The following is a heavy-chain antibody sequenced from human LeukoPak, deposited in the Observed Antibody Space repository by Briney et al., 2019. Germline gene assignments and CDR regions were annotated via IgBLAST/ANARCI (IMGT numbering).Heavy chain of an antibody. CDR1: GFTFSSYS. Sequence: PGESLKISCAASGFTFSSYSMNWVRQAPGKGLEWVSYISSSSSTIYYADSVKGRFTISRDNAKNSLYLQMNSLRAEDTAVYYCASPWRGYAGYYFDYWGQGTLVTVSS. CDR2: ISSSSSTI. CDR3: ASPWRGYAGYYFDY. J-gene: IGHJ4*02. V-gene: IGHV3-48*01. D-gene: IGHD5-12*01.